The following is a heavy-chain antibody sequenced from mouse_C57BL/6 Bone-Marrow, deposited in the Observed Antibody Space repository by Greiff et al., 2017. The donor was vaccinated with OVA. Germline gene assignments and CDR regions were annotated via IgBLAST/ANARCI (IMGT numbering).Heavy chain of an antibody. V-gene: IGHV1-15*01. CDR2: IDPETGGT. CDR3: TLPSGYFDY. D-gene: IGHD3-2*02. Sequence: QVHVKQSGAELVRPGASVTLSCKASGYTFTDYEMHWVKQTPVHGLEWIGAIDPETGGTAYNQKFKGKAILTADKSPSTAYMELRSLTSEDSAVYYCTLPSGYFDYWGQGTTLTVSS. CDR1: GYTFTDYE. J-gene: IGHJ2*01.